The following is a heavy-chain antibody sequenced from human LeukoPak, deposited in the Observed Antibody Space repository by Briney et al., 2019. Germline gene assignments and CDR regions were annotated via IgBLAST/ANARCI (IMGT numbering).Heavy chain of an antibody. CDR2: MNPNSGNT. D-gene: IGHD6-13*01. CDR3: ARDPRGAAAGAYYFDY. J-gene: IGHJ4*02. CDR1: GYTFTSYD. Sequence: ASVKVSCKASGYTFTSYDINWVRQATGQGLEWMGWMNPNSGNTGYAQKFQGRVTMTRNTSISTAYMELSSLRSEDTAVYYCARDPRGAAAGAYYFDYWGQGTLVTVSS. V-gene: IGHV1-8*01.